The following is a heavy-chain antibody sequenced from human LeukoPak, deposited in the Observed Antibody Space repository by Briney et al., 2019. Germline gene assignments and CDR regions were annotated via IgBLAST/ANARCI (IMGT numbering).Heavy chain of an antibody. Sequence: PGGSLRLSCAASGINVSSNYMTWIRQAPGKGLEWVSLIYGGDAAYYAESVRGRFMISRDNLKNTLFLRMNSLRVEDTAVYYCVTSTGQQFIPYDYWGQGTHVTVSS. J-gene: IGHJ4*02. D-gene: IGHD6-13*01. CDR3: VTSTGQQFIPYDY. V-gene: IGHV3-66*02. CDR1: GINVSSNY. CDR2: IYGGDAA.